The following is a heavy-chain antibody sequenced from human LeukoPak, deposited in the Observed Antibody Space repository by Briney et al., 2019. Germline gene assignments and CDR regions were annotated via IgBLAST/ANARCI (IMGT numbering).Heavy chain of an antibody. J-gene: IGHJ5*02. CDR1: GYTFIGYY. D-gene: IGHD3-10*01. V-gene: IGHV1-2*04. Sequence: ASVKVSCKASGYTFIGYYMHWVRQAPGQGLEWMGWINPNSGGTNYAQKFQGWVTMTRDTSISTAYMELSRLRSDDTAVYYCARGGYYGSHIDNWFDPWGQGTLVTVSS. CDR2: INPNSGGT. CDR3: ARGGYYGSHIDNWFDP.